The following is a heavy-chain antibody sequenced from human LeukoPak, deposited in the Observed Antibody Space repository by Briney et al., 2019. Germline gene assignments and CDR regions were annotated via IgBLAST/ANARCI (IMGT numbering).Heavy chain of an antibody. J-gene: IGHJ4*02. CDR2: IYSGGST. V-gene: IGHV3-53*01. D-gene: IGHD5-18*01. CDR1: GFTFSSYA. CDR3: ARERYSYGYQDY. Sequence: GGSLRLSFAASGFTFSSYAMSWVRQAPGKGLEWVSVIYSGGSTYYADSVKGRFTISRDNSKNTLYLQMNSLRAEDTAVYYCARERYSYGYQDYWGQGTLVTVSS.